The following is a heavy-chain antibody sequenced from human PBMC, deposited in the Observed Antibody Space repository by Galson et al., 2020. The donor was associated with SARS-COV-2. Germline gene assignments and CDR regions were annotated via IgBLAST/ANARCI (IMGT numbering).Heavy chain of an antibody. V-gene: IGHV4-34*01. D-gene: IGHD3-22*01. CDR2: INYSEST. CDR3: ARGGTGTSGYYAGLDY. Sequence: SETLSLTCAVYDGSLSGYYWSWIRQPPGKGLEWIGEINYSESTNYNPSLKSRVSISLDTSRNEVSLRLSSVTAADTAVDYCARGGTGTSGYYAGLDYWGQGTLVTVSS. CDR1: DGSLSGYY. J-gene: IGHJ4*02.